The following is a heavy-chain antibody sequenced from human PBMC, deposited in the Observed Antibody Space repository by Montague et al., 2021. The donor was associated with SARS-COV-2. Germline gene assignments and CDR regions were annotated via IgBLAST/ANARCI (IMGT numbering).Heavy chain of an antibody. CDR2: TYYRSKWDS. V-gene: IGHV6-1*01. Sequence: CAISGDSVSSKSVAWNWIRQSPSRGLERLGRTYYRSKWDSDYAESVKRRLVITPDTSKNQVSLQLNSVIPEDTAVYFCASSGITLTGLDAFDIWGQGTVVTVSS. CDR3: ASSGITLTGLDAFDI. J-gene: IGHJ3*02. D-gene: IGHD3-9*01. CDR1: GDSVSSKSVA.